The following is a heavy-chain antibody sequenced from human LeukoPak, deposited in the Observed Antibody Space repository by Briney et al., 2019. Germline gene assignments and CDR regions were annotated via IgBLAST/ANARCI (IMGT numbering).Heavy chain of an antibody. CDR1: GGSISSYY. Sequence: PSETLSLTCTVSGGSISSYYWNWIRQPPGKGLEWIGYIYYSGSTNYNPSLKSRVTISVDSSKNQFSLKLSSVTAADTAVYYCARGSGYGTSHFYYGVDVWGQGTTVTVSS. CDR3: ARGSGYGTSHFYYGVDV. J-gene: IGHJ6*02. V-gene: IGHV4-59*01. CDR2: IYYSGST. D-gene: IGHD5-12*01.